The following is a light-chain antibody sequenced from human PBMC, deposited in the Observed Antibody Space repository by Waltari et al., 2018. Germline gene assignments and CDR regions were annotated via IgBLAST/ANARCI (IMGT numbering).Light chain of an antibody. CDR2: YDK. CDR3: QVWYDTTNSGV. J-gene: IGLJ3*02. Sequence: YVVTQPPPVSVAPGKQATLTCGGENVESKSVTWYQQKPGQAPPVVIFYDKARPSGVPVRFSGSNTGNMATLIIGGVEAGDEADYLCQVWYDTTNSGVFGGGTRLTVL. V-gene: IGLV3-21*04. CDR1: NVESKS.